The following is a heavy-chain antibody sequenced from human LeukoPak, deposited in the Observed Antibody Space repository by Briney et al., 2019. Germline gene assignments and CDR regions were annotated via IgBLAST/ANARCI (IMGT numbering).Heavy chain of an antibody. CDR3: ARRGTPGNWFDP. V-gene: IGHV4-4*07. D-gene: IGHD3-10*01. Sequence: PSETLSLTCTVSGGSISSYYWSWIRQPAGKGLEWIGRVYSSGSTNYNPSLKSRVTISVDTSKNQFSLKLSSVTAADTAVYYCARRGTPGNWFDPWGQGTLVTVSS. CDR1: GGSISSYY. J-gene: IGHJ5*02. CDR2: VYSSGST.